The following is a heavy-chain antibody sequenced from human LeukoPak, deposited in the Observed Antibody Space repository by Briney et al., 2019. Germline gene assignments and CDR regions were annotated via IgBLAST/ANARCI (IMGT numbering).Heavy chain of an antibody. Sequence: ASVKVSCKASGGTFSSYAISWVRQAPGQGLEWMGRIVPILGIANYAQKFQGRVTITADKSTSTAYMELSSLRSEDTAVYYCARERDYDSSGYYPGPLDYWGQGTLVTVSS. V-gene: IGHV1-69*04. D-gene: IGHD3-22*01. CDR3: ARERDYDSSGYYPGPLDY. J-gene: IGHJ4*02. CDR2: IVPILGIA. CDR1: GGTFSSYA.